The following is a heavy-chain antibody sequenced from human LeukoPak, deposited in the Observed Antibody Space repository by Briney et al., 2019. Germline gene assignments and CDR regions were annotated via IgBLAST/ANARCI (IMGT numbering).Heavy chain of an antibody. J-gene: IGHJ4*02. V-gene: IGHV4-59*08. CDR2: IYYSGST. CDR1: GGSMSDYY. CDR3: ARRTYNWNEYFFDH. D-gene: IGHD1-1*01. Sequence: PSETLSLTCTISGGSMSDYYWSWIRQSPGKGLEWIGYIYYSGSTNYNPSLKSRVTISVDTSKNQFSLKLSSVTAADTAVYYCARRTYNWNEYFFDHWGQGTLVTVSS.